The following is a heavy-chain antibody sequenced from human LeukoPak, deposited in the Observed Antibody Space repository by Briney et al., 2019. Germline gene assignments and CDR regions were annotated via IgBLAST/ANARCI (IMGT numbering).Heavy chain of an antibody. CDR1: GFTFSSYA. Sequence: GGSLRLSCAASGFTFSSYAMSWVRQAPGKGLEWVSGISGSGDNTYYADSVKGRLTISRDNSKNTLYVQVNSLGTEDTAAYYCAKGSYYDSSGSFYFDCWGQGTLVTVSS. CDR2: ISGSGDNT. V-gene: IGHV3-23*01. CDR3: AKGSYYDSSGSFYFDC. J-gene: IGHJ4*02. D-gene: IGHD3-22*01.